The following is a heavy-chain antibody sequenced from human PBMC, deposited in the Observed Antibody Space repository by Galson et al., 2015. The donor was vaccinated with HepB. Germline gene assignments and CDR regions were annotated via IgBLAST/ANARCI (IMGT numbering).Heavy chain of an antibody. D-gene: IGHD3-22*01. Sequence: PALVKPTQTLTLTCTFSGFSLSTTVVGVGWIRLPPGKALDWLSLIYWDDDKCYSPSLMSRLTISKDTSKNQVVLTMTNMDPVDTATFYCERTFYYDSGGFYGGPKFDYWGQGTLVTVSS. J-gene: IGHJ4*02. CDR1: GFSLSTTVVG. V-gene: IGHV2-5*02. CDR3: ERTFYYDSGGFYGGPKFDY. CDR2: IYWDDDK.